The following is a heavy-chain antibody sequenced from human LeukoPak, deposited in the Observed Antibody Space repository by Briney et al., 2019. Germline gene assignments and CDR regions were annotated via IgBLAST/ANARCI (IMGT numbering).Heavy chain of an antibody. D-gene: IGHD6-13*01. CDR3: ARQGIAAAETDY. J-gene: IGHJ4*02. V-gene: IGHV4-61*02. Sequence: PSQTLSLTCTVSGGSISSGSYYWSWIRQPAGKGLEWIGRIYTSGSTNYNPSLKSRVTISVDTSKNQFFLKLSSVTAADTAVYYCARQGIAAAETDYWGQGTLVTVSS. CDR2: IYTSGST. CDR1: GGSISSGSYY.